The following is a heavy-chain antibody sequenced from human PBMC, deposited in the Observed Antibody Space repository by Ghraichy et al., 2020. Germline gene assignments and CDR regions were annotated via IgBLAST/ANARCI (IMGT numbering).Heavy chain of an antibody. CDR3: GRGGPDNSNYAVDI. J-gene: IGHJ3*02. D-gene: IGHD4-11*01. V-gene: IGHV3-7*03. Sequence: GESLNISCAASGFSFRGYWMTWVRQAPGKGLEWVANIKIDETEKYYVGSVKGRFTISRDNAKNSLYLQMNSLRAEDTALYYCGRGGPDNSNYAVDIWGQGTMVTVSS. CDR1: GFSFRGYW. CDR2: IKIDETEK.